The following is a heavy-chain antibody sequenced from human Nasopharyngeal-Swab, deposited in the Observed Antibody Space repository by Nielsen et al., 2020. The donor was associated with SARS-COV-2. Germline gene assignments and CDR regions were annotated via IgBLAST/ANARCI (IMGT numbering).Heavy chain of an antibody. J-gene: IGHJ4*02. D-gene: IGHD3-22*01. Sequence: VHQMPGKGLEWVSYISSSGSTIYYADSVKGRFTISRDNAKNSLYLQMNSLRAEDTAVYYCAIDSSGYFDYWGQGTLVTVSS. CDR2: ISSSGSTI. CDR3: AIDSSGYFDY. V-gene: IGHV3-48*03.